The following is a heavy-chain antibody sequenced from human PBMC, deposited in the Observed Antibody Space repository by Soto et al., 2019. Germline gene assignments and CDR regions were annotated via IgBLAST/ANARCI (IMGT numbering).Heavy chain of an antibody. CDR3: ATLGMAPTVPDP. J-gene: IGHJ5*02. V-gene: IGHV4-4*02. CDR2: IHHSGAT. CDR1: GGSISSSNW. Sequence: QVQLQETGPGLVRPSETLSITCTVPGGSISSSNWWHWVRQSPGEGLEWIAEIHHSGATNYNPSLRSPVTMSTDKSMNQFALMLSIVAAAATAVYYCATLGMAPTVPDPWGQGSLVTVTS. D-gene: IGHD4-17*01.